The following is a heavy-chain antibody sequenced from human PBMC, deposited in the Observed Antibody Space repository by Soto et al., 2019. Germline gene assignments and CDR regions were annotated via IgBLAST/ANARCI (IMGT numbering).Heavy chain of an antibody. CDR1: GGTFSSSA. CDR3: ARESFVAAAGRWYYYGMDV. V-gene: IGHV1-58*01. Sequence: SVKVSCKASGGTFSSSAVQWVRQARGQRLEWMGWIVVGSGNTNYAQKFQERVTITTDKSTSTAYMELSSLRSEDTAVYYCARESFVAAAGRWYYYGMDVWGQGTTVTVSS. D-gene: IGHD6-13*01. CDR2: IVVGSGNT. J-gene: IGHJ6*02.